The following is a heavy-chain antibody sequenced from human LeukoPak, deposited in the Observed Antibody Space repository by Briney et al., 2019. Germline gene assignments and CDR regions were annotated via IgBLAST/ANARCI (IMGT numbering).Heavy chain of an antibody. CDR2: VSSSGST. J-gene: IGHJ4*02. CDR1: GDSITYFY. Sequence: SETLSLTCSVSGDSITYFYWSWIRQAAGKGLEWIGRVSSSGSTDYNASLKSRVTMSVDTSKNQLSLKMISVTAADTAVYYCARDGSWGPDYWGQGTLVTVSS. D-gene: IGHD1-26*01. CDR3: ARDGSWGPDY. V-gene: IGHV4-4*07.